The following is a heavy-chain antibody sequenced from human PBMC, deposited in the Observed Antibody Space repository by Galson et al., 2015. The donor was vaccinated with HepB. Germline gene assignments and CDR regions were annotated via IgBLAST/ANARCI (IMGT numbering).Heavy chain of an antibody. Sequence: SLRLSCAGSGFSFSSYAMHWARQAPGKGQEWVAVISYDGSNEYYADSVRGRFSISRDNSENTLHLQMNSLRAEDTALYYCARAYNSGWQIDDWGQGTLVTVSS. V-gene: IGHV3-30-3*01. CDR1: GFSFSSYA. J-gene: IGHJ4*02. CDR2: ISYDGSNE. D-gene: IGHD6-19*01. CDR3: ARAYNSGWQIDD.